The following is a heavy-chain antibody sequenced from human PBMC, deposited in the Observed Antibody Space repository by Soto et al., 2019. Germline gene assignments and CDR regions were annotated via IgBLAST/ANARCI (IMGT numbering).Heavy chain of an antibody. D-gene: IGHD2-2*01. CDR3: ARDRLVPYGYGMDV. J-gene: IGHJ6*02. Sequence: QMQLVESGGGVVQPGRSLRLSCAASGFTFRSYGIHWVRQAPGKGLEWAALIWFDGSKKYYVDSVKGRFAVSRDNSKNTLYLQMNSLRVEDTAVYYCARDRLVPYGYGMDVWGQGTTVTVSS. V-gene: IGHV3-33*01. CDR2: IWFDGSKK. CDR1: GFTFRSYG.